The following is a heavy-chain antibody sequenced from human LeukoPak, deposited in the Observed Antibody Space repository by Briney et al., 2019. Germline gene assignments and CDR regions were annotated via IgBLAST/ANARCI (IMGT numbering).Heavy chain of an antibody. CDR2: ITGSGGNR. Sequence: PGGSLRLSCAGSGFTFSNYAMIWVRQAPGKGLEWVSAITGSGGNRFYAGSVKGRFTISRDNSRNTLYLQMNSLRGDDTAVYYSAKDPNGDYIGAFDFQRWGQGTQVTVSS. V-gene: IGHV3-23*01. J-gene: IGHJ1*01. D-gene: IGHD4-17*01. CDR1: GFTFSNYA. CDR3: AKDPNGDYIGAFDFQR.